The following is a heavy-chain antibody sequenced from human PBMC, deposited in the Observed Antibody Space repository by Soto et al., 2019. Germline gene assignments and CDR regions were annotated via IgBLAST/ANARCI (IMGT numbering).Heavy chain of an antibody. D-gene: IGHD3-3*01. J-gene: IGHJ4*02. CDR2: INHSGST. Sequence: SETLSLTCAVYGGSFSGYYWSWIRQPPGKGLEWIGEINHSGSTNYNPSLKSRVTISVDTSKNQFSLKLSSVTAADTAVYYCARGSRRPYYDFWSGYFGGGPFDYWGQGTLVTVS. CDR1: GGSFSGYY. V-gene: IGHV4-34*01. CDR3: ARGSRRPYYDFWSGYFGGGPFDY.